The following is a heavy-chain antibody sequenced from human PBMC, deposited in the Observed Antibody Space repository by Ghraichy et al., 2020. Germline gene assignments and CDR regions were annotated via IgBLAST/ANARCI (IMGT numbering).Heavy chain of an antibody. CDR3: ARIRWDPRCSGDNEY. D-gene: IGHD2-21*02. CDR1: GLSVSAPGMC. Sequence: SGPTLVKPTQSLTLTCTVSGLSVSAPGMCVTWIRQPPGKALEWLARIDWDDDQFYSTSLRTRLTISRDTSKNHVTLTMTNMDPVDTATYFCARIRWDPRCSGDNEYWGQGILVPVSS. J-gene: IGHJ4*02. CDR2: IDWDDDQ. V-gene: IGHV2-70*17.